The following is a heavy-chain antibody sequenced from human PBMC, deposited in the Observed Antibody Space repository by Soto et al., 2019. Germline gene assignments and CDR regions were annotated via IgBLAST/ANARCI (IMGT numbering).Heavy chain of an antibody. V-gene: IGHV3-7*05. J-gene: IGHJ4*02. D-gene: IGHD6-13*01. CDR3: ASHRGYSSSWYLGGYFDY. CDR2: IKQDGSEK. Sequence: PGGSLRLSCAAPGFPFCSHLMRWVRPAPGEGLEWVANIKQDGSEKYYVDSVKGRFTISRDNAKNSLYLQMNSLRAEGTAVYYCASHRGYSSSWYLGGYFDYWGQGTLVTVSS. CDR1: GFPFCSHL.